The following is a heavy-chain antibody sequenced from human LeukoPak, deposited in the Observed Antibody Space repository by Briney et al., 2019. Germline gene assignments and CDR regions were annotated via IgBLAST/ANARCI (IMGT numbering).Heavy chain of an antibody. J-gene: IGHJ4*02. V-gene: IGHV3-23*01. CDR3: VRRGDASSGWGDHDY. D-gene: IGHD6-19*01. CDR2: IGGSGDKT. Sequence: GGSLRLSCAASGFTFNRNAISWVRQAPGKGLERVSTIGGSGDKTFYADSDKGRFTISRDNSKNMLHLQMSSLTGEDTALYYCVRRGDASSGWGDHDYWGQGALVTVSS. CDR1: GFTFNRNA.